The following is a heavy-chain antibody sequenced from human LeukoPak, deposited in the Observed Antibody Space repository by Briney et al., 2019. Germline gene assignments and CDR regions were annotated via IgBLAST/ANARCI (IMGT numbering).Heavy chain of an antibody. D-gene: IGHD1-7*01. J-gene: IGHJ5*01. CDR3: ARPYYSGTYWFDS. Sequence: PSETLSLTCAVFGGSFSSYHWSWIRRTPGKGLEWIGEINHSGRTNYNPSLKSRVTLSVDTSKNQFSLKLSSVTAADTAVYYCARPYYSGTYWFDSWGQGTLVTVSS. V-gene: IGHV4-34*01. CDR2: INHSGRT. CDR1: GGSFSSYH.